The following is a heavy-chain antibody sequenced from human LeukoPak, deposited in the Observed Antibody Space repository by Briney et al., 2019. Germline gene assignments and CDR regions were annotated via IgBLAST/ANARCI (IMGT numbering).Heavy chain of an antibody. CDR1: GFTLSSYA. Sequence: QSGRSLRLSRAASGFTLSSYAMSCVRHAPGKGLEWVSAICTNGVSTDYADSVKCRDTISRDNSKSTRYLQMNSLRAEDTAGYYCAKPLDSSGWYGGAFDIWGEGTMVTVSS. V-gene: IGHV3-23*01. CDR3: AKPLDSSGWYGGAFDI. D-gene: IGHD6-19*01. J-gene: IGHJ3*02. CDR2: ICTNGVST.